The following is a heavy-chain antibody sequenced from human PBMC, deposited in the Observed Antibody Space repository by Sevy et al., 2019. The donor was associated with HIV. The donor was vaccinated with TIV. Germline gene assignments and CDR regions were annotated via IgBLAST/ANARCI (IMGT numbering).Heavy chain of an antibody. Sequence: SETLSLTCTVSGASISSSGYYWGLIRQPPGKGLEWIASIRYSGETFYNPSLRSRVTISADTSKNQFSLQLCSVTAADTAIYFCAGPILTYNSGWSYYDYWGQGTVVTVSS. CDR3: AGPILTYNSGWSYYDY. V-gene: IGHV4-39*01. D-gene: IGHD3-22*01. CDR1: GASISSSGYY. J-gene: IGHJ4*02. CDR2: IRYSGET.